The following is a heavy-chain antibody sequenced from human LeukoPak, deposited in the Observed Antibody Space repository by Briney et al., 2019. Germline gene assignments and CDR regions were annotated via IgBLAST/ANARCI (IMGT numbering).Heavy chain of an antibody. CDR1: GFTFSSYA. CDR2: ISGSGGST. J-gene: IGHJ5*02. CDR3: AQDGGFYVAVAHHWFDP. V-gene: IGHV3-23*01. Sequence: PGGSLRLSCAASGFTFSSYAMSWVRQAPGKGLEWVSAISGSGGSTYHADSVKGRFTISRDNSKNTPYLQMNSLRAEDTAVYYCAQDGGFYVAVAHHWFDPWGQGTLVTVSS. D-gene: IGHD6-19*01.